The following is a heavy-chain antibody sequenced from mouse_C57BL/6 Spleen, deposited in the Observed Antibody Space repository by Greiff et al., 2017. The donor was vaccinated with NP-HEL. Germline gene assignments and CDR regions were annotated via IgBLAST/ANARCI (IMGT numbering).Heavy chain of an antibody. Sequence: VQLQQSGAELARPGASVKPSCKASGYTFTSYGISWVKQRTGQGLEWIGEIYPRSGNTYYNEKFKGKATLTADKSSSTAYMELRSLTSEDSAVYFCAGITTVVATGDYWGQGTTLTVSS. CDR2: IYPRSGNT. CDR1: GYTFTSYG. J-gene: IGHJ2*01. CDR3: AGITTVVATGDY. D-gene: IGHD1-1*01. V-gene: IGHV1-81*01.